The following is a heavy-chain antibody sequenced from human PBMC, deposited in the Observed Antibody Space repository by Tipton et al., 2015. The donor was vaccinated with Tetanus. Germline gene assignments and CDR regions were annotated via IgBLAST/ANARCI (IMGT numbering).Heavy chain of an antibody. CDR2: VYYSGST. D-gene: IGHD7-27*01. CDR3: ARRLKVGITGVYFDL. V-gene: IGHV4-39*01. CDR1: GGSISSSSFY. J-gene: IGHJ4*02. Sequence: LRLSCTVSGGSISSSSFYWGWIRQPPGKGMEWIGSVYYSGSTYYNPSLKSRVTLSVDTSKNQFSMQLNSATAADTAVYHCARRLKVGITGVYFDLWGRGTRVSVSS.